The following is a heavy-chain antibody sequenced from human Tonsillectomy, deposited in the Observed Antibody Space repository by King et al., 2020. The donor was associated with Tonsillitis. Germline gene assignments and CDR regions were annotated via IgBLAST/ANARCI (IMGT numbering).Heavy chain of an antibody. Sequence: VQLVQSGGGLVQPGRSLRLSCAASGFTFDDYSMHWVRRPPGKGLEWVSGITWNSGSIDYADSVRGRFTISRDNAKNSLYLQMNSLRAEDTAFYYCAKDTCKYSGYDGFDYWGQGPLVTVSS. CDR2: ITWNSGSI. V-gene: IGHV3-9*01. CDR1: GFTFDDYS. J-gene: IGHJ4*02. CDR3: AKDTCKYSGYDGFDY. D-gene: IGHD5-12*01.